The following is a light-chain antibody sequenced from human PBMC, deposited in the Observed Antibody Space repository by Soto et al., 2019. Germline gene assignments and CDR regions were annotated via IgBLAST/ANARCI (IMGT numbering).Light chain of an antibody. V-gene: IGKV3-11*01. J-gene: IGKJ1*01. CDR1: QSVSSY. CDR3: QQRSNWPRT. CDR2: DAS. Sequence: EIVLTQSPATLSLSPGEGATLSCRASQSVSSYLAWYQQKPGQAPRLLIYDASNRATGIPARFSGSGSGTDFTLTISSQEPEDFAIYYCQQRSNWPRTFGQGNKVEI.